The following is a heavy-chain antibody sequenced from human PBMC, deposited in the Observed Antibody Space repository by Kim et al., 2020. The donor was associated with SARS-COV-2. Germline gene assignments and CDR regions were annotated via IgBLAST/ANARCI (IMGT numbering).Heavy chain of an antibody. CDR2: IYSGGSST. J-gene: IGHJ6*02. Sequence: GGSLRLSCAASGFTFSSYAMSWVRQAPGKGLEWVSVIYSGGSSTYYADSVKGRFTISRDNSKNTPYLQMNSLRAEDTAVYYCAKEVAADYYYYGMDVWGQGTTVTVSS. CDR3: AKEVAADYYYYGMDV. D-gene: IGHD2-15*01. CDR1: GFTFSSYA. V-gene: IGHV3-23*03.